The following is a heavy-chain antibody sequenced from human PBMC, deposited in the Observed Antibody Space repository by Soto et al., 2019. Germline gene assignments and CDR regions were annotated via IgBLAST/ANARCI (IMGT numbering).Heavy chain of an antibody. CDR2: IVPKFGTT. V-gene: IGHV1-69*01. D-gene: IGHD6-19*01. CDR3: VRGGSDNSGWYIWFDP. J-gene: IGHJ5*02. Sequence: QVQLVQSGAEVKKPGSSVRVSCRTSGGTFSTLVMVWVRRAPGQGLGGRGGIVPKFGTTNYAHKFKGRVKITADESTSTAYMEVSSLTSEDTAVYYCVRGGSDNSGWYIWFDPWGQGTLVTVSS. CDR1: GGTFSTLV.